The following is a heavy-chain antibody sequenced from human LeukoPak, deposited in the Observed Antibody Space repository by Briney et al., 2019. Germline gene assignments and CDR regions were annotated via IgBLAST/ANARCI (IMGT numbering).Heavy chain of an antibody. D-gene: IGHD1-26*01. CDR1: GFTFSSYS. CDR2: ISSSSSTI. J-gene: IGHJ4*02. V-gene: IGHV3-48*01. Sequence: GGSLRLSCAASGFTFSSYSMNWVRQAPGKGLEWVSYISSSSSTIYYADSVKGRFTISRDNAKNSLYLQMNSLRAEDTAVYYCARHVVEWELRSGFDSWGQGTLVHVSS. CDR3: ARHVVEWELRSGFDS.